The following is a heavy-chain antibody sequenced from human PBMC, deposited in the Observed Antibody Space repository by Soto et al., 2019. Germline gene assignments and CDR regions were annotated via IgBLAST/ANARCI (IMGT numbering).Heavy chain of an antibody. Sequence: GGSLRLSCAASGFTFSSYAMHWVRQAPGKGLEWVAVISYDGSNKYYADSVKGRFTISRDNSKNTLYLQMNSLRAEDTAVYYCARDPFFIVGATSRERGYYYYGMDVWGQGTTVTVSS. CDR2: ISYDGSNK. J-gene: IGHJ6*02. V-gene: IGHV3-30-3*01. D-gene: IGHD1-26*01. CDR1: GFTFSSYA. CDR3: ARDPFFIVGATSRERGYYYYGMDV.